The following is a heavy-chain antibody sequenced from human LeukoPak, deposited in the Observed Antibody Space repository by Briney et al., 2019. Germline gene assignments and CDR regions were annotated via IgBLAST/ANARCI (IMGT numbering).Heavy chain of an antibody. CDR3: AKEGGTGTRFDY. D-gene: IGHD1-7*01. J-gene: IGHJ4*02. Sequence: GGSLRLSCAASGFPFSSSAMSWVRQAPGKGLYWVSAISGSGTGTYYADSVKGRFTISRDNSKNTLYLQMNSLRAEDTAVYYCAKEGGTGTRFDYWGQGTLVTVSS. V-gene: IGHV3-23*01. CDR2: ISGSGTGT. CDR1: GFPFSSSA.